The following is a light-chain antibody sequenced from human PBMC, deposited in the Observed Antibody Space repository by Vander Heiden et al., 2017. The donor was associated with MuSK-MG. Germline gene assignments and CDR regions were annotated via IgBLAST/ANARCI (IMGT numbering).Light chain of an antibody. J-gene: IGKJ1*01. CDR2: DIS. Sequence: EVVLTQSPATLSLSPGERATLSCRASQSVSSFLAWDQQKPGQAPRLLIYDISARDTGIQARFSGSGSGTDFTLTISSLETEDFAIYYLQQRDNWTFGQGTMVEVK. CDR3: QQRDNWT. V-gene: IGKV3-11*01. CDR1: QSVSSF.